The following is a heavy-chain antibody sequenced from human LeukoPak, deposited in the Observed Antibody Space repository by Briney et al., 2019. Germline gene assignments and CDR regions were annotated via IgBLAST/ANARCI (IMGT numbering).Heavy chain of an antibody. Sequence: GGSLRLSCAASGFTFSGYSMNWVRQAPGKGLEGISYTSSSGVTTDYADSVRGRFTISRDNAKNLLFLEMNSLRDDDTAVYYCAGDKRQTSGSKKYFDYWGQGILVTVSS. D-gene: IGHD2/OR15-2a*01. J-gene: IGHJ4*02. CDR2: TSSSGVTT. CDR1: GFTFSGYS. V-gene: IGHV3-48*02. CDR3: AGDKRQTSGSKKYFDY.